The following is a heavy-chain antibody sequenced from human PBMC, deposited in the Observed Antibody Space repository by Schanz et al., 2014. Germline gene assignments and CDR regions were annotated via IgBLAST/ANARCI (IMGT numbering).Heavy chain of an antibody. J-gene: IGHJ3*02. Sequence: DVHLLESGGGLVQPGGSLRLSCAASGFNFSSYSLNWVRQAPGKGLEWVSSISYGTSYIYYAESVKGRFTISRDNAKNSLYLQMNGLRAEDTAVYYCARVALPGYSSPRDAFDIWGQGTMVTVSS. CDR3: ARVALPGYSSPRDAFDI. D-gene: IGHD5-18*01. CDR2: ISYGTSYI. V-gene: IGHV3-21*01. CDR1: GFNFSSYS.